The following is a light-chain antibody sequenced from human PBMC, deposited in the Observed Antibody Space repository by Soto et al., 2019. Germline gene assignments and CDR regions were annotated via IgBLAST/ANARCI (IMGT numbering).Light chain of an antibody. Sequence: EIVLTQSPATLSLSPGERATLSCRASQNVNNYLIWYQQKLGQAPRLLIYDASNRATGVPARFSGSGSGTDFTLTISSLEPEDFAVYYCQHRTYWPLTFGGGTKVEIK. CDR3: QHRTYWPLT. CDR1: QNVNNY. V-gene: IGKV3-11*01. CDR2: DAS. J-gene: IGKJ4*01.